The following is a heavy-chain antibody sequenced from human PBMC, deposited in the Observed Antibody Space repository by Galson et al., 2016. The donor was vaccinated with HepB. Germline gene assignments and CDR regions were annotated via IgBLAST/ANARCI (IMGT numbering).Heavy chain of an antibody. V-gene: IGHV1-18*04. CDR1: GYTFTSYG. D-gene: IGHD2-21*01. CDR2: ISAYNGHT. CDR3: AGDVGGYSWDAFNI. J-gene: IGHJ3*02. Sequence: QSGAEVKKPGASVKVSCKASGYTFTSYGISWVRQAPGQGLEWMGWISAYNGHTNYAQKLQGRVTMTTDTSTSTAYMDLRSLRSDDTAVYYCAGDVGGYSWDAFNIWGQGTMVTVSS.